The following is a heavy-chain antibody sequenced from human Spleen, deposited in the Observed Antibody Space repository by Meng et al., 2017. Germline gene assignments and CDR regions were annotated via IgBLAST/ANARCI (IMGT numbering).Heavy chain of an antibody. CDR2: ISGSGGST. CDR3: AKAEGTGVYSSSWGY. J-gene: IGHJ4*02. Sequence: GESLKISCAPSGFTVSHNYMSWVRQAPGKGLEWVSAISGSGGSTYYADSVKGRFTISRDNSKNTLYLQMNSLRAEDTAVYCCAKAEGTGVYSSSWGYWGQGTLVTVSS. V-gene: IGHV3-23*01. D-gene: IGHD6-13*01. CDR1: GFTVSHNY.